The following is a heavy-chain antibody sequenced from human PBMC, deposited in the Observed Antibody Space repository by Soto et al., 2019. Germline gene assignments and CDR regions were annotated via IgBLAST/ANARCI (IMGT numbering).Heavy chain of an antibody. J-gene: IGHJ4*02. D-gene: IGHD1-7*01. CDR3: TTSHAGELNN. CDR2: IFESGAT. Sequence: QVQLQESGPGLVKPSGTLSLTCAVSGGSISSSSWWTWVRQSPGKGLEWIGEIFESGATNYNPSVKSRLTMSVDKSKNQFPLNLSSLTAADTAVYFCTTSHAGELNNWGQGTLVTVSS. V-gene: IGHV4-4*02. CDR1: GGSISSSSW.